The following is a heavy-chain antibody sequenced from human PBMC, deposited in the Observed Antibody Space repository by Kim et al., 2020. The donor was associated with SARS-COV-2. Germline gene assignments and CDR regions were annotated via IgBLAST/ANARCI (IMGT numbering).Heavy chain of an antibody. V-gene: IGHV3-9*01. J-gene: IGHJ5*01. Sequence: GGSLRLSCSVSGFTFGDYAMPWVRQAPGKGLEWVPVFSWNSGITGHALSVQGRFPFSRDNSKNSLNPEMYSLTAEDTAFYSSSHYTWYELFSGTNWF. CDR3: SHYTWYELFSGTNWF. CDR2: FSWNSGIT. CDR1: GFTFGDYA. D-gene: IGHD6-13*01.